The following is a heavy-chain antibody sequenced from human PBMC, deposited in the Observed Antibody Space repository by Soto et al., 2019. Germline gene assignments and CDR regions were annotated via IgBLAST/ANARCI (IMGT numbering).Heavy chain of an antibody. D-gene: IGHD3-22*01. V-gene: IGHV1-69*01. CDR2: ITPMFGTP. Sequence: QVQLVQSGAEVKKPGSSVKVSCKASGGTFSRYTITWMRQAPGQGLEWMGGITPMFGTPNYAQKFQGRVTITADASTSTAYMELSSLTSEDTALYYCARDGTLYDSSAYYYLYWGQGTLVTVSS. CDR1: GGTFSRYT. J-gene: IGHJ4*02. CDR3: ARDGTLYDSSAYYYLY.